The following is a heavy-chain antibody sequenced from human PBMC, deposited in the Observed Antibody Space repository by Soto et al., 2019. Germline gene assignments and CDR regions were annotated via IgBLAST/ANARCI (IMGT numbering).Heavy chain of an antibody. CDR2: IYHSGST. CDR1: GGSISSSNW. J-gene: IGHJ5*02. V-gene: IGHV4-4*02. D-gene: IGHD3-3*01. Sequence: SETPSLTCAVSGGSISSSNWWSWVRQPPGKGLEWIGEIYHSGSTNYNPSLKSRATISGDKSKNQFSLKLSSVTAADTAVYYCARKSDFWSGYYNWFDPWGQGTLVTVSS. CDR3: ARKSDFWSGYYNWFDP.